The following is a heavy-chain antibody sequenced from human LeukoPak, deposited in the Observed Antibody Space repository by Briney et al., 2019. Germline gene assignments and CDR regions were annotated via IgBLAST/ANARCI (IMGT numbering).Heavy chain of an antibody. CDR2: IYYSGST. V-gene: IGHV4-31*03. CDR3: ARSLRYFDWLPPDY. Sequence: PSQTLSLTRTVSGGSISSGGYYWSWIRQHPGKGLEWIGYIYYSGSTYYNPSLKSRVTISVDTSKNQFSLKLSSVTAADTAVYYCARSLRYFDWLPPDYWGQGTLVTVSS. J-gene: IGHJ4*02. CDR1: GGSISSGGYY. D-gene: IGHD3-9*01.